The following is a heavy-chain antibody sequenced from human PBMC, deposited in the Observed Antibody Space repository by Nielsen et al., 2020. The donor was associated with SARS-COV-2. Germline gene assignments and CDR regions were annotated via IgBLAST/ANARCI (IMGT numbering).Heavy chain of an antibody. CDR1: GFTFSSYW. J-gene: IGHJ5*02. D-gene: IGHD2-2*01. CDR2: IKQDGSEK. Sequence: LSLTCAASGFTFSSYWMSWVRQAPGKGLEWVANIKQDGSEKYYVDSVKGRFTISRDNAKNSLYLQMNSLRAEDTAVYYCTTDSLIVVVPAAIGWFDPWGQGTLVTVSS. CDR3: TTDSLIVVVPAAIGWFDP. V-gene: IGHV3-7*05.